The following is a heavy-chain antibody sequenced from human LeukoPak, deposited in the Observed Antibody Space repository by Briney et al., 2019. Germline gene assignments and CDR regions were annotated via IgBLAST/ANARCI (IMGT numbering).Heavy chain of an antibody. V-gene: IGHV3-30-3*02. D-gene: IGHD4/OR15-4a*01. CDR1: GFTFSSYA. CDR2: ISYDGSNK. Sequence: GGSLRLSCAASGFTFSSYAMHWVRQAPGKGLEWVAVISYDGSNKYYADSVKGRFTISRDNSQRSLFLQMKSLRPEDTAVYYCAKSRAPTANPDAFDVWGQGTMVTVSS. J-gene: IGHJ3*01. CDR3: AKSRAPTANPDAFDV.